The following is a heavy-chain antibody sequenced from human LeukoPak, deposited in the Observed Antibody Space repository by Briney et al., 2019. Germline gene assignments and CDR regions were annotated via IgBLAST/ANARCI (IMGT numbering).Heavy chain of an antibody. CDR3: ARDRDGLGDF. J-gene: IGHJ4*02. D-gene: IGHD3/OR15-3a*01. CDR2: ITNTGDTS. CDR1: GFPFSNYW. V-gene: IGHV3-74*01. Sequence: GGSLRLSCAASGFPFSNYWMHWVRQAPGKGLEWGSRITNTGDTSGYADPVRGRFTISSDNTDNTLYLDMNSLRADDTAVYYCARDRDGLGDFWGQGTLVTVSS.